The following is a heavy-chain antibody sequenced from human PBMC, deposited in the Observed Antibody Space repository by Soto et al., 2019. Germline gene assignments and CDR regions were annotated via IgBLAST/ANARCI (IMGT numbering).Heavy chain of an antibody. V-gene: IGHV1-18*01. D-gene: IGHD1-1*01. J-gene: IGHJ4*02. CDR3: ARGRYGDY. CDR1: GYGFTTYG. CDR2: ISAHNGNT. Sequence: QVHLVQSGAEVKKPGASVKVSCKGSGYGFTTYGITWVRQAPGQGLEWMAWISAHNGNTNYAQKVQGSVTVTRDTSPSTAYMAPRSRRYDGTAINYWARGRYGDYWGQGALVTVSS.